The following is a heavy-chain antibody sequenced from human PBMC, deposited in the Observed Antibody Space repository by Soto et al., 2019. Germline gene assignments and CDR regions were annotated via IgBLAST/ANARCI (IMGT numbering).Heavy chain of an antibody. D-gene: IGHD3-10*01. CDR2: INPNSGNI. CDR3: ARGRASGSYYLLDY. J-gene: IGHJ4*02. V-gene: IGHV1-8*01. CDR1: GDTFTTYD. Sequence: ASVKVSCKASGDTFTTYDINWVRQATGHGLEWMGWINPNSGNIGYAQRFQGRVTMTRDTAIRTAYMEVSSLRSDDTAVYYCARGRASGSYYLLDYWGQGTLITVSS.